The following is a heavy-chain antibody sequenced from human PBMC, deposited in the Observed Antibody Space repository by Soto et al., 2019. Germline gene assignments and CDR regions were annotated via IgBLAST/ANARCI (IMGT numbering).Heavy chain of an antibody. J-gene: IGHJ5*01. CDR3: ARGRYCLTGRCFPNWFDS. D-gene: IGHD7-27*01. CDR1: GGSISSSSYY. V-gene: IGHV4-39*01. Sequence: ETLSLTCTVSGGSISSSSYYWGWIRQPPGKGLEWIGSIYKSATTYYNPSFESRVAISVDTSKSQFSLNVTSVTAADTAVYFCARGRYCLTGRCFPNWFDSWGQGALVTVSS. CDR2: IYKSATT.